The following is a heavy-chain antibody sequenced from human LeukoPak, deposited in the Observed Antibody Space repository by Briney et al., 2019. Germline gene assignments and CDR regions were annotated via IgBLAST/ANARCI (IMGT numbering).Heavy chain of an antibody. CDR1: GGTFSSYA. D-gene: IGHD3-10*01. Sequence: SVKVSCKASGGTFSSYAISWVRQAPGQGLEWMGGIIPIFGTANYAQKFQGRVTITADESTSTAYMELNSLRSEDTAVYYCARGSGSYYNPSYYYYYMDVWGKGTTVTVSS. J-gene: IGHJ6*03. CDR2: IIPIFGTA. CDR3: ARGSGSYYNPSYYYYYMDV. V-gene: IGHV1-69*13.